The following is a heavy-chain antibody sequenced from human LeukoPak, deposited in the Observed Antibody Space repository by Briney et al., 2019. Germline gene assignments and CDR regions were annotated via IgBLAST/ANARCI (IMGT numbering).Heavy chain of an antibody. V-gene: IGHV3-48*03. Sequence: GGSLRLSCAASGFTFSSYEMNWVRQAPGKGLEWVSYISSSGSTIYYADSVKGRFTISRDNAKNSLYLQMNSLRAEDTAVYYCARVAAADNFDYWGQGTLVTVSS. D-gene: IGHD6-13*01. J-gene: IGHJ4*02. CDR2: ISSSGSTI. CDR3: ARVAAADNFDY. CDR1: GFTFSSYE.